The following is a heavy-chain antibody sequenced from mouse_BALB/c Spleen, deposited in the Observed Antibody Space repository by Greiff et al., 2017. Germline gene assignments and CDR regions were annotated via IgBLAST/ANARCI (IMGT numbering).Heavy chain of an antibody. CDR2: INPSTGYT. V-gene: IGHV1-7*01. Sequence: VQLVESGAELAKPGASVKMSCKASGYTFTSYWMHWVKQRPGQGLEWIGYINPSTGYTEYNQKFKDKATLTADKSSSTAYMQLSSLTSADSAVYYCARWGATGLDYWGQGTTLTVSS. CDR3: ARWGATGLDY. D-gene: IGHD4-1*02. J-gene: IGHJ2*01. CDR1: GYTFTSYW.